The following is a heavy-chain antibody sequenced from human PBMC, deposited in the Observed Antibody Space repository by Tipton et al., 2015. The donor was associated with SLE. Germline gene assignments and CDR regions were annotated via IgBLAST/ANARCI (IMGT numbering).Heavy chain of an antibody. CDR2: MHYSGST. D-gene: IGHD5-12*01. CDR3: ARTKLRSDDYGTYFSWFDP. V-gene: IGHV4-39*07. J-gene: IGHJ5*02. Sequence: TLSLTCTVSGGSISSGTYFWGWIRQPPGKGLEWIGSMHYSGSTYNNPSLKSRVTISVDTPKNQFSLRMTSMTTADTAIYYCARTKLRSDDYGTYFSWFDPWGQGALVTVSS. CDR1: GGSISSGTYF.